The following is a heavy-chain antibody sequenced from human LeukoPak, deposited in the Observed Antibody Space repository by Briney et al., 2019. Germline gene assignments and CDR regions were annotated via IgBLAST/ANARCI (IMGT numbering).Heavy chain of an antibody. D-gene: IGHD2-2*01. Sequence: ETLSLTCTVSGGSISSYYWSWVRQAPGKGLEWVANIKQDGSEKYYVDSVKGRFTISRDNAKNSLYLQMNSLRAEDTAVYYCARDVEMVPAAMVDAFDIWGQGTMVTVSS. J-gene: IGHJ3*02. V-gene: IGHV3-7*01. CDR1: GGSISSYY. CDR3: ARDVEMVPAAMVDAFDI. CDR2: IKQDGSEK.